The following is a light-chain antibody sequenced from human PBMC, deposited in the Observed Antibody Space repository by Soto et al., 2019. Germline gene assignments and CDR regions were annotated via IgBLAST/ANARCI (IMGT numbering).Light chain of an antibody. J-gene: IGLJ2*01. Sequence: QSALTQPPSASGSLGQSVTISCTGTSSDVGVHNFVSWYQQSPGKAPKLLIYEVTKRPAGVPDRFSGSKSGNTASLTVSGLQAEDEADYYCCKDTGRDFYILGGGTKLTVL. CDR2: EVT. CDR1: SSDVGVHNF. CDR3: CKDTGRDFYI. V-gene: IGLV2-8*01.